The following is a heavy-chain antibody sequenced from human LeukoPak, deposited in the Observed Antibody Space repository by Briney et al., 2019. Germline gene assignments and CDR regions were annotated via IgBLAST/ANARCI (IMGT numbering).Heavy chain of an antibody. Sequence: GGSLRLSCAASGFTFSSYAMHWVRQAPGKGLEWVAVISCDGSNKYYADSVKGRFTISRDNSKNTLYLQMNSLRAEDTAVYYCARSRITIFGVVRLASYYYGMDVWGQGTTVTVSS. V-gene: IGHV3-30-3*01. CDR1: GFTFSSYA. J-gene: IGHJ6*02. CDR3: ARSRITIFGVVRLASYYYGMDV. CDR2: ISCDGSNK. D-gene: IGHD3-3*01.